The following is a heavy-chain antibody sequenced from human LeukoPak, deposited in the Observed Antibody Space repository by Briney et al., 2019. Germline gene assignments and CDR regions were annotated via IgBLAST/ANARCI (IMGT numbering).Heavy chain of an antibody. CDR2: IYDSGST. CDR1: GGSISRYY. Sequence: SETLSLTCTVSGGSISRYYWSWIRQPPGKGLEWIGYIYDSGSTNYNPSLKGRVTISVDTSKNQFSLKLSSVTAADTAVYYCARVGGTNYYYYGMDVWGQGTTVTVSS. J-gene: IGHJ6*02. D-gene: IGHD1-1*01. CDR3: ARVGGTNYYYYGMDV. V-gene: IGHV4-59*01.